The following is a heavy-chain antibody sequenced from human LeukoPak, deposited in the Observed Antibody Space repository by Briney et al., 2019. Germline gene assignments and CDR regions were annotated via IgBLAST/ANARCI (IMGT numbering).Heavy chain of an antibody. CDR2: IYTSGST. Sequence: KPSETLSLTCTVSGGSISNYHCNWIRQPAGKGLEWIGRIYTSGSTNYNPSLKSRVTMSVDTSKNQFSLRLRSVTAADTAVYYCARESVRSGWLSWGQGTLVTVSS. CDR3: ARESVRSGWLS. V-gene: IGHV4-4*07. CDR1: GGSISNYH. J-gene: IGHJ4*02. D-gene: IGHD6-19*01.